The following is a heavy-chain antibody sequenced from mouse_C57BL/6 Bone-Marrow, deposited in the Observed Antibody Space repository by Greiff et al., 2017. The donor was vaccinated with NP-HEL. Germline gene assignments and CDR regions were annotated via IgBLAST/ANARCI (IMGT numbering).Heavy chain of an antibody. J-gene: IGHJ4*01. Sequence: QVQLQQPGAELVRPGTSVKLSCKASGYTFTSYWMHWVKQRPGQGLEWIGVIDPSDSYTNYNQKFKGKATLTVDTSSSTAYMPLSSLTSEDSAVYYCAKELRLRDGDYWGQGTSVTVSS. CDR2: IDPSDSYT. CDR3: AKELRLRDGDY. D-gene: IGHD3-2*02. CDR1: GYTFTSYW. V-gene: IGHV1-59*01.